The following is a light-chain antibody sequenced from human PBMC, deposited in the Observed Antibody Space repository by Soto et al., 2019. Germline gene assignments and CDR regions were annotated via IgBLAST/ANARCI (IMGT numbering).Light chain of an antibody. CDR1: SSNIGSNY. V-gene: IGLV1-47*01. J-gene: IGLJ3*02. CDR2: RNN. Sequence: QSVLTQPPSAPGTPGQRVTISCSGSSSNIGSNYAYWYQQLPGTAPKLLIYRNNERPSGVPDRFSGSKSGTSASLAISGLRSEDEAEYYCAAWDVSLSGWVFSGGTKLTVL. CDR3: AAWDVSLSGWV.